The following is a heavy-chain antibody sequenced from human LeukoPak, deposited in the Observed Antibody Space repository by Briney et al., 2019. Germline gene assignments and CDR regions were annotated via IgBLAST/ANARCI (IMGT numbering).Heavy chain of an antibody. J-gene: IGHJ4*02. CDR2: INPNSGGT. CDR3: ARDVEAAAGTKLDY. D-gene: IGHD6-13*01. Sequence: ASVKVSCKASGYTFTGYYMHWVRQAPGQGLEWMGWINPNSGGTNYAQKFQGRVTMTRDTSISTAYMELSRLRSDDTAVYYRARDVEAAAGTKLDYWGQGTLVTVSS. CDR1: GYTFTGYY. V-gene: IGHV1-2*02.